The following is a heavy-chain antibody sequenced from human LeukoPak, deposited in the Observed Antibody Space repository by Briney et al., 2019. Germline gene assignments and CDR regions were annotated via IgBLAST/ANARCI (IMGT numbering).Heavy chain of an antibody. V-gene: IGHV3-15*05. CDR2: VKSKTDGGTT. J-gene: IGHJ4*02. D-gene: IGHD2-8*01. CDR3: TTVFEK. Sequence: GGSLRLSCAASGFTFSNAWMNWVRQAPGKGLEWAGRVKSKTDGGTTDYAAPVKGRFTISRDNAKNTVYLQMNSLRDEDTAVYYCTTVFEKWGQGTLVTVSS. CDR1: GFTFSNAW.